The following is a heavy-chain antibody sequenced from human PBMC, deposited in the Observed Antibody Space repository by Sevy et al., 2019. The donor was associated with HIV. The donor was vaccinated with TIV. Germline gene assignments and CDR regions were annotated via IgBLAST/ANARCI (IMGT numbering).Heavy chain of an antibody. D-gene: IGHD2-2*01. CDR1: GGSISSYY. Sequence: SETLSLTCTVSGGSISSYYWSWIRQPPGKGLEWIGYIYYSGSTNYNPSLKSRVTISVDTSKNQFSLKLSSVTAADTAVYYCARYMLGYCSSTSCYAEGYFDYWGQGTLVTVSS. CDR2: IYYSGST. J-gene: IGHJ4*02. CDR3: ARYMLGYCSSTSCYAEGYFDY. V-gene: IGHV4-59*01.